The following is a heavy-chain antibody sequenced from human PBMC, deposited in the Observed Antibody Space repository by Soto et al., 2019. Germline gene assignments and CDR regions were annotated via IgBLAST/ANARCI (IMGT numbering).Heavy chain of an antibody. J-gene: IGHJ4*02. V-gene: IGHV4-34*01. CDR3: ARQVVAALDD. Sequence: SETLSLTCAVYGGSFSTDYWSWIRQPPGKGLEWIGEINPSGGTNYNPSLKSRVTISVATSKNQFSLKLSSVTAADTAVYYCARQVVAALDDWGQGTPVTVAS. CDR1: GGSFSTDY. CDR2: INPSGGT. D-gene: IGHD6-13*01.